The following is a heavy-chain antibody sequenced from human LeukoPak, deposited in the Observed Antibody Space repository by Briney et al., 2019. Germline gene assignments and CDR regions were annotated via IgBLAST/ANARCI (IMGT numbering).Heavy chain of an antibody. Sequence: GPLRLSCAASGFTFSSYGMHWVRQAPGKGLEWVAFIRYDGSNKYYADSVKGRFTISRDNSKNTLYLQMNSLRAEGTAVYYCAKDLLYNWNYWDAFDIWGQGTMVTVSS. CDR2: IRYDGSNK. CDR1: GFTFSSYG. J-gene: IGHJ3*02. D-gene: IGHD1-7*01. CDR3: AKDLLYNWNYWDAFDI. V-gene: IGHV3-30*02.